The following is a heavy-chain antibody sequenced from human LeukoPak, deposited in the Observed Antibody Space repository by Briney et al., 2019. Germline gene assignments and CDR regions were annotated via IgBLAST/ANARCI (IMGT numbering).Heavy chain of an antibody. CDR3: ARVSYDGRGALFDY. V-gene: IGHV4-4*07. Sequence: PSETLSLTCTVSGGPISSYYWSWIRQPAGKGLEWIGRVYTSGSTNYNPSLKSRVTISVDKSKNQFSLMLSSVTAADTAVYYCARVSYDGRGALFDYWGQGTLVTVSS. J-gene: IGHJ4*02. CDR2: VYTSGST. CDR1: GGPISSYY. D-gene: IGHD1-26*01.